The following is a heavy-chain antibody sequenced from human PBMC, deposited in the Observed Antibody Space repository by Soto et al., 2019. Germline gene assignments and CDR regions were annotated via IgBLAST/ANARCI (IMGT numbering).Heavy chain of an antibody. CDR1: GFTFSSYW. V-gene: IGHV3-7*01. CDR2: IKQDGSEK. J-gene: IGHJ4*02. CDR3: ARDLFTLVAPEYLDIFDY. Sequence: GGSLRLSCAASGFTFSSYWMSWVRQAPGKGLEWVANIKQDGSEKYYVDSVKGRFTISRDNAKNSLYLQMNSLRAEDTAVYYCARDLFTLVAPEYLDIFDYWSQGTLVTGSA. D-gene: IGHD2-2*01.